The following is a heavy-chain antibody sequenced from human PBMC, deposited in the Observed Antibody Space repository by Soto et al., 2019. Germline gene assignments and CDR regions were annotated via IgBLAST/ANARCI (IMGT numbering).Heavy chain of an antibody. D-gene: IGHD3-3*01. CDR2: IYYSGST. J-gene: IGHJ5*02. Sequence: QLQLQESGPGLVKPSETLSLTCTVSGGSISSSSYYWGWIRQPPGKGLEWIGSIYYSGSTYYNPSLKSRVTISVDTSKNQFSLKLSSVTAADTAVYYCARHWGIGSEVLRFLEENYNWFDPWGQGTLVTVSS. CDR1: GGSISSSSYY. CDR3: ARHWGIGSEVLRFLEENYNWFDP. V-gene: IGHV4-39*01.